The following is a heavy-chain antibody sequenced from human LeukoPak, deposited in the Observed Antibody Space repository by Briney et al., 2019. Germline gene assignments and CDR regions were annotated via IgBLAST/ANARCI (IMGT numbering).Heavy chain of an antibody. Sequence: SETLSLTCTVSGDSISSGSYYWSWIRQPTGKGLEWIGRIYTSGSTNYNPSLKSRVTISVDTSKNQFSLKLSSVTAADTAVYYCARYRGHYYGSVPYYFDYWGQGTLVTVSS. CDR2: IYTSGST. CDR1: GDSISSGSYY. V-gene: IGHV4-61*02. J-gene: IGHJ4*02. D-gene: IGHD3-10*01. CDR3: ARYRGHYYGSVPYYFDY.